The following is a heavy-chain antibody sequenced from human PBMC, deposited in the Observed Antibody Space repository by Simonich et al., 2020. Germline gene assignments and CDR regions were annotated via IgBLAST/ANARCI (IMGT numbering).Heavy chain of an antibody. CDR3: ARWIAVAGTGAYGMDV. Sequence: EVQLVESGGGLVKPGGSLRLSCAASGFTFSSYSMKWVRQAPGKGLEWVSSISSSSSYIYYADSVKCRLTISRDNAKNSLYLQMNSLRAEDTAVYYCARWIAVAGTGAYGMDVWGQGTTVTVSS. V-gene: IGHV3-21*01. D-gene: IGHD6-19*01. CDR1: GFTFSSYS. CDR2: ISSSSSYI. J-gene: IGHJ6*02.